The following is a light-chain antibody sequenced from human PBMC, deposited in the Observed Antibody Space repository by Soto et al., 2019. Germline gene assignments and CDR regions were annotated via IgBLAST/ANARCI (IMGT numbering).Light chain of an antibody. J-gene: IGKJ4*01. CDR2: GAS. CDR1: QSVGTN. V-gene: IGKV3-15*01. CDR3: QQYDDWPQLT. Sequence: DIVMTQSPVTLSLSPGERATLSCRASQSVGTNLVWYQQKPGQAPGLLISGASTRATGVPARFSGSGSGTEFTLTISTLQSEDFAIYYCQQYDDWPQLTFGGGTKLEIK.